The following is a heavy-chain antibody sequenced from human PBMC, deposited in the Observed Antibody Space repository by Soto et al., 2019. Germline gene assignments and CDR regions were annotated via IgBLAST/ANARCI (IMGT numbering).Heavy chain of an antibody. CDR3: ARAVITIFGVVRLYYMDV. D-gene: IGHD3-3*01. CDR2: INHSGST. V-gene: IGHV4-34*01. Sequence: SETLALTCAVYGGSFSGYYWSWIRQPPGKGLEWIGEINHSGSTNYNPSLKSRVTISVDTSKNQFSLKLSSVTAADTAVYYCARAVITIFGVVRLYYMDVWGKGTTVTV. J-gene: IGHJ6*03. CDR1: GGSFSGYY.